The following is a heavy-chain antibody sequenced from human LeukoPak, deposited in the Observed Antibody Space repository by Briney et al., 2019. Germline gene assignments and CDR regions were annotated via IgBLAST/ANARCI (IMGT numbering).Heavy chain of an antibody. Sequence: SETLSLTCAVSGYSVSSGDYWGWIRQPPGKGLEWIGSIFNSGSTYYNPSLKSRVTISADTSKRHFSLKLSSVTAADTAVYYCARNRSEPLGNGGSFDYWGQGTLVTVSS. CDR3: ARNRSEPLGNGGSFDY. V-gene: IGHV4-38-2*01. CDR2: IFNSGST. J-gene: IGHJ4*02. D-gene: IGHD3-16*01. CDR1: GYSVSSGDY.